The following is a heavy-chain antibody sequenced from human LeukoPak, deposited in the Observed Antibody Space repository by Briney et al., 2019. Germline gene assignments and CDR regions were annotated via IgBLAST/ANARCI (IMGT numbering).Heavy chain of an antibody. CDR1: GYIFTDYA. CDR2: INAGNGNT. J-gene: IGHJ4*02. V-gene: IGHV1-3*01. CDR3: ARGRWSTTTASYYFDS. Sequence: ASVKVSCKASGYIFTDYAINWVRQAPGERLEWMGWINAGNGNTKYSQEFQGRVTITRDRSASTAYMELNSLRSEDTAVYYCARGRWSTTTASYYFDSWGQGSLVTVS. D-gene: IGHD5/OR15-5a*01.